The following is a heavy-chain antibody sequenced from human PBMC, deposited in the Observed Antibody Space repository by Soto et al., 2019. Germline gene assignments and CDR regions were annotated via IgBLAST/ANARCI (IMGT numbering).Heavy chain of an antibody. V-gene: IGHV4-31*02. D-gene: IGHD1-26*01. J-gene: IGHJ5*02. CDR3: ARARLQVGVVSPPFDP. Sequence: PSVTLRLIWTVAGGTISSGGYYCSCIHQHPGKGLEWIGYIYYSGSTSYNPSLKSRVTISVDTSKNQFSLKLSSVTAADTAVYYCARARLQVGVVSPPFDPWGQGPLVTVSS. CDR2: IYYSGST. CDR1: GGTISSGGYY.